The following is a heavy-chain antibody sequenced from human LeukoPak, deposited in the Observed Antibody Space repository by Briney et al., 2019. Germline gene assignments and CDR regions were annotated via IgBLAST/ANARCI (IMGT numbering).Heavy chain of an antibody. CDR1: GGSISSSSYY. Sequence: SETLSLTCTVSGGSISSSSYYWGWIRQPPGKGLEWIGSIYYSGSTYYNPSLKSRVTISVDTSKNQFSLKLSSVTAADTAVYYCARLRRYFDWLLPHNNWFDPWGQGTLVTVSS. CDR3: ARLRRYFDWLLPHNNWFDP. V-gene: IGHV4-39*01. CDR2: IYYSGST. J-gene: IGHJ5*02. D-gene: IGHD3-9*01.